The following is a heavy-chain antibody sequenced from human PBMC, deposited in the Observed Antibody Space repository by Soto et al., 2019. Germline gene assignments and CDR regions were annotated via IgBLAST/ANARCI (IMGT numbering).Heavy chain of an antibody. CDR2: ISSSGSTI. CDR3: ARVDRRYAFDI. Sequence: GGSLRLSCVASGFTFSSYEMNWVRQAPGKGLEWVSYISSSGSTIYYADSVKGRFTISRDNAKNSLYLQMNSLRAEDTAVYYCARVDRRYAFDIWGQGTMVTVSS. V-gene: IGHV3-48*03. J-gene: IGHJ3*02. CDR1: GFTFSSYE.